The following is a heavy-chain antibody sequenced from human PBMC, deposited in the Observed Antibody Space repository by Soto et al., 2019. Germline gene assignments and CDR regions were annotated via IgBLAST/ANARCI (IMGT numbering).Heavy chain of an antibody. Sequence: ASVKVSCKASGYTFTSYGISWVRQAPGQGLEWMGWISAYNGNTNYAQKLQGRVTMTTDTSTSTAYMELRSLRSDDTAVYYCASPGNYYDSSTLRLDYWGQGTLVTVSS. CDR1: GYTFTSYG. CDR2: ISAYNGNT. CDR3: ASPGNYYDSSTLRLDY. V-gene: IGHV1-18*01. J-gene: IGHJ4*02. D-gene: IGHD3-22*01.